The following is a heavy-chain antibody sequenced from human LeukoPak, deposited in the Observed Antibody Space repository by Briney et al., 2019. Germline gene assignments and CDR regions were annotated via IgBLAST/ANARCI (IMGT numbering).Heavy chain of an antibody. D-gene: IGHD2-2*01. CDR3: AKARGVYCSSPACYYYDA. CDR1: GFTFSSYA. V-gene: IGHV3-23*01. J-gene: IGHJ4*02. CDR2: VSPSGART. Sequence: GGSLRLSCGASGFTFSSYAMSWVRQTPGRGLEWVAGVSPSGARTIYADSAEGRFTISRDNSNDTVYLQLSSLRAEDSALYYCAKARGVYCSSPACYYYDAWGPGTPVTVYS.